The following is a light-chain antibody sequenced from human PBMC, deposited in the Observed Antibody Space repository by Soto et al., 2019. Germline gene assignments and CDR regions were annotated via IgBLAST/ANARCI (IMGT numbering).Light chain of an antibody. CDR3: QQYGASLT. V-gene: IGKV3-20*01. Sequence: EMGITQSPSTLSVSPGERATLSCRASQTVLTNLAWYQQKPGQAPRLLIYGASSRATGIPDRFSGSGSGTDFTLAISRLEPEDFAVYYCQQYGASLTFGGGTKVDIK. CDR1: QTVLTN. J-gene: IGKJ4*01. CDR2: GAS.